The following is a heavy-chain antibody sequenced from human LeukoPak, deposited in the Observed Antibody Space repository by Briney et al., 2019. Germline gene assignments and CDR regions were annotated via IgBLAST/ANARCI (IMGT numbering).Heavy chain of an antibody. CDR3: AIMHGYYDGSGYWVQ. D-gene: IGHD3-22*01. Sequence: GGSLRLSCAASGFIFGSYGMSWVRQAPGKGLEWVSFITPNADRTSYADSVEGRFTISRDNPRNTLYMQMNSLRDEDTALYYCAIMHGYYDGSGYWVQWGQGTLVTVSS. CDR2: ITPNADRT. CDR1: GFIFGSYG. J-gene: IGHJ1*01. V-gene: IGHV3-23*01.